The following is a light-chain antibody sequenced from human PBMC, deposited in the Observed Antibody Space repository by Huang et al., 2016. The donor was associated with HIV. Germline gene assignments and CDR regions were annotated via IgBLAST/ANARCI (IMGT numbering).Light chain of an antibody. CDR1: QSVYSRY. CDR2: GAS. CDR3: QQYGNSPLT. V-gene: IGKV3-20*01. J-gene: IGKJ4*01. Sequence: EIVLTQSPGTLSLSPGERATLSCRARQSVYSRYLAWYQHKPGPAPRLLIYGASNRATGIPDRFSGSGSGTDFTLTISRLEPEDFAVYYCQQYGNSPLTFGGGTKVEIK.